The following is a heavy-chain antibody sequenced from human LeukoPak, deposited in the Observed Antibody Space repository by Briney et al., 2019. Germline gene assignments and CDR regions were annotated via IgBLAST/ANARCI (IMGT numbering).Heavy chain of an antibody. Sequence: GGSLRLSCAASGFTFSSYAMSWVRQAHGRGLEWDSAISGSGGSTYYADSVKGRFTIPRDNSKNTLYLQMNSLRAEDTAVYCCAKGGYCSGGSSYYFDYWGQGTLVTVSS. CDR1: GFTFSSYA. CDR2: ISGSGGST. V-gene: IGHV3-23*01. D-gene: IGHD2-15*01. J-gene: IGHJ4*02. CDR3: AKGGYCSGGSSYYFDY.